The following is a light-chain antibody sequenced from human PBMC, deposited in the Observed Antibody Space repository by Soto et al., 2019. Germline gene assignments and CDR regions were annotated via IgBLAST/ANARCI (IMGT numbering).Light chain of an antibody. Sequence: EIVMTQSPATLSVSPGERATLSCRASQSVSNNLAWFQQKPGQAPRLLIYGASTRATGIPARITGSGSGTEFTLTISSLQSEDFAVYFCQQRSNWPPGGTFGGGTKVEIK. CDR2: GAS. J-gene: IGKJ4*01. CDR1: QSVSNN. CDR3: QQRSNWPPGGT. V-gene: IGKV3-15*01.